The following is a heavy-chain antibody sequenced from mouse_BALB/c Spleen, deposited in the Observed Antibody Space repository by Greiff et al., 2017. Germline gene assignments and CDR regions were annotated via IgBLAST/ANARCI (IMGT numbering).Heavy chain of an antibody. CDR1: GFTFSSYA. V-gene: IGHV5-9-3*01. Sequence: EVQRVESGGGLVKPGGSLKLSCAASGFTFSSYAMSWVRQTPEKRLEWVATISSGGSYTYYPDSVKGRFTISRDNAKNTLYLQMSSLRSEDTAMYYCARHGGIYAMDYWGQGTSVTVSS. CDR3: ARHGGIYAMDY. J-gene: IGHJ4*01. CDR2: ISSGGSYT.